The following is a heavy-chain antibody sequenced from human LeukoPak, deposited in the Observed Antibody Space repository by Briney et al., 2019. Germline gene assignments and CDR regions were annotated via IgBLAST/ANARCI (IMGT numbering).Heavy chain of an antibody. J-gene: IGHJ4*02. Sequence: SETLSLTCTVSGGSISSADYYWGWIRQPPGKGLEWIGSIFFSGNTYYNPSLKSRVTMAVDTSNSQFSLELTSLTAADTAVYYCARHRVAGISGFDYWGQGTLVTVSS. V-gene: IGHV4-39*07. D-gene: IGHD6-19*01. CDR2: IFFSGNT. CDR1: GGSISSADYY. CDR3: ARHRVAGISGFDY.